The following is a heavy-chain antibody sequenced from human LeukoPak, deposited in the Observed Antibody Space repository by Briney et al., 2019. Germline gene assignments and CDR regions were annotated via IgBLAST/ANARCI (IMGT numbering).Heavy chain of an antibody. CDR2: INPNSGGT. V-gene: IGHV1-2*04. CDR1: GYTFTGYY. D-gene: IGHD2-15*01. J-gene: IGHJ4*02. CDR3: AVGYCSGGSCYSLGY. Sequence: GASVKLSCKASGYTFTGYYMHWVRQAPGQGLEWMGWINPNSGGTNYAQKFQGWVTMTRDTSISTAYMELSRLRSDDTAVYYCAVGYCSGGSCYSLGYWGQGTLVTVSS.